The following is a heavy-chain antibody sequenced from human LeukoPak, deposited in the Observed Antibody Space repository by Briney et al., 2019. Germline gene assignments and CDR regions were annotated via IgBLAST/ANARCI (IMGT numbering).Heavy chain of an antibody. CDR1: GFTFSSYA. D-gene: IGHD5-24*01. CDR2: ISGSGGST. CDR3: AKGMATSTYYYYCMDV. J-gene: IGHJ6*03. V-gene: IGHV3-23*01. Sequence: GGSLRLSCAASGFTFSSYAMSWVRQAPGKGLEWVSAISGSGGSTYYADSVKGRFTISRDNSKNTLYLQMNSLRAEDTAVYYCAKGMATSTYYYYCMDVWGIGTTVTVSS.